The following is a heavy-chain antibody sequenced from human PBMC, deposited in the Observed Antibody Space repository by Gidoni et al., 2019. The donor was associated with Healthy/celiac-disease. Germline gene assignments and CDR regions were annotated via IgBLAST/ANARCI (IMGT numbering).Heavy chain of an antibody. CDR2: SSGSGGST. CDR3: AKGLRGGYNWFDP. D-gene: IGHD4-17*01. CDR1: GFTFRGYA. Sequence: EVQLVESGGGLVQPGGSLRLSCAASGFTFRGYAMSWVSQAPGKGLEWVSASSGSGGSTYYADSVKGRFTISRDNSKNTLYLQMNSLRAEDTAVYYCAKGLRGGYNWFDPWGQGTLVTVSS. J-gene: IGHJ5*02. V-gene: IGHV3-23*04.